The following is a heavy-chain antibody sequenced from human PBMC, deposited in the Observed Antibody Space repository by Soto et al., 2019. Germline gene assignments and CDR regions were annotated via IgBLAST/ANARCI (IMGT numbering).Heavy chain of an antibody. Sequence: QITLKDSVPTLVNPTQTLTLTCTFSGFSRSTSGVDVGWIRQPPGKALEGLALIYWDDDKGYKPSLKSRLTITKGTSRHQVHLTMPNMDPLDTATYYCAHRRPYSNSPQYFFDYWGQGALVTVSS. CDR2: IYWDDDK. J-gene: IGHJ4*02. CDR1: GFSRSTSGVD. CDR3: AHRRPYSNSPQYFFDY. D-gene: IGHD6-6*01. V-gene: IGHV2-5*02.